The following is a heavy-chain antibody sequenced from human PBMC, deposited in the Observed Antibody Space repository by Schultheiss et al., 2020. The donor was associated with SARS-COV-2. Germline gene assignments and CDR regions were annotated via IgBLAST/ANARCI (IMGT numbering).Heavy chain of an antibody. V-gene: IGHV4-31*03. J-gene: IGHJ5*02. CDR1: GGSISSSSYY. CDR3: ARDSQGEALDP. CDR2: IYYSGST. Sequence: SQTLSLTCTVSGGSISSSSYYWGWIRQPPGKGLEWIGYIYYSGSTYYNPSLKSRVTISVDTSKNQFSLKLSSVTAADTAVYYCARDSQGEALDPWGQGTLVTVSS. D-gene: IGHD3-10*01.